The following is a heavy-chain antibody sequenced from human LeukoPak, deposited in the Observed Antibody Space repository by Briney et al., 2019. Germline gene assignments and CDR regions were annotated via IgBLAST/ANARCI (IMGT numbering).Heavy chain of an antibody. Sequence: GGYLRLSCAASGFTFSSYAMHWVRQAPGKGLEWVAVISYDGSNKYYADSVKGRFTISRDNSKNTLYLQMNSLRAEDSAVYYCARENYDFWSGYYGQNNWFDPWGQGTLVTVSS. J-gene: IGHJ5*02. CDR2: ISYDGSNK. V-gene: IGHV3-30*04. D-gene: IGHD3-3*01. CDR1: GFTFSSYA. CDR3: ARENYDFWSGYYGQNNWFDP.